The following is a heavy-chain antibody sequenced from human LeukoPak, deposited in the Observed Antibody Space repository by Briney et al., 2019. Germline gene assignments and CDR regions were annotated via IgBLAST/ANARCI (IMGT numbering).Heavy chain of an antibody. CDR1: GFTFSSYG. CDR2: ISYDGNNK. J-gene: IGHJ4*02. Sequence: GRSLRLSCAASGFTFSSYGMHWVRQAPVKGLEWVAVISYDGNNKYYADSVKGRFTISRDNFKNTLYLQMNSLRAEDTAMYYCAKGYCSSTSCPPIDYWGQGALVTVSS. CDR3: AKGYCSSTSCPPIDY. V-gene: IGHV3-30*18. D-gene: IGHD2-2*01.